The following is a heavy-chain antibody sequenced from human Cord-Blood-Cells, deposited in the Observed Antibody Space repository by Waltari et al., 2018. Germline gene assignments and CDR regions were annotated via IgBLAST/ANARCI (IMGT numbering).Heavy chain of an antibody. Sequence: EVQLVESGGGLVQPGRSLRLSCAAPGFTFDDYVMHWFRPAPGKGLEWVSGISWNSGSIGYADSVKGRFTISRDNAKNSLYLQMNSLRAEDTALYYCAKDIVPVYDFWSGYDAFDIWGQGTMVTVSS. CDR1: GFTFDDYV. V-gene: IGHV3-9*01. D-gene: IGHD3-3*01. CDR2: ISWNSGSI. J-gene: IGHJ3*02. CDR3: AKDIVPVYDFWSGYDAFDI.